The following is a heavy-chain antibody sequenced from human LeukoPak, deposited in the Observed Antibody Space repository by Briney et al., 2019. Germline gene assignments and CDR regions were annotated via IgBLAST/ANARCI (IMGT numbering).Heavy chain of an antibody. V-gene: IGHV3-48*03. CDR3: ARPYYYDSSGSPMRY. D-gene: IGHD3-22*01. Sequence: GGSLRLSCAASGFTFSSYEMNWVRQAPGKGLEWVSYISSSGSTIYYADSVKGRFTISRDNAKNSLYLQTNSLRAEDTAVYHCARPYYYDSSGSPMRYWGQGTLVTVSS. J-gene: IGHJ4*02. CDR2: ISSSGSTI. CDR1: GFTFSSYE.